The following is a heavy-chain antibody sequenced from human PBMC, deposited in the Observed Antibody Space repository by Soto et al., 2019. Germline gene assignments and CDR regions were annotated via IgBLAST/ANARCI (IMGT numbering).Heavy chain of an antibody. CDR2: MNPNSGNT. J-gene: IGHJ5*02. CDR3: AGERSAAGTGWFDP. D-gene: IGHD6-13*01. Sequence: QVQLVQSGAEVKQPGASVKVSCKASGYTFTSYDINWVRQATGQGLEWMGWMNPNSGNTAYAQKFQGRVTMTRNTSISTAYMELSSLRSEDTDVYYCAGERSAAGTGWFDPWGQGTLVTVSS. V-gene: IGHV1-8*01. CDR1: GYTFTSYD.